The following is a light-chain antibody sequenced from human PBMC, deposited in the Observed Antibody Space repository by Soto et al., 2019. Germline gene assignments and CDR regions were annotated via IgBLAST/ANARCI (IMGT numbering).Light chain of an antibody. CDR2: DAS. J-gene: IGKJ5*01. CDR1: QGISNY. CDR3: QKYDYAPIT. V-gene: IGKV1-27*01. Sequence: DIQMTQSPSSLSASVGDRVTITCRARQGISNYLAWYQQKPGKVPKLLIYDASTLQSGVPSRFSGSGSGTDFTLTISSLQPEDVATYYCQKYDYAPITVGQGTRLEIK.